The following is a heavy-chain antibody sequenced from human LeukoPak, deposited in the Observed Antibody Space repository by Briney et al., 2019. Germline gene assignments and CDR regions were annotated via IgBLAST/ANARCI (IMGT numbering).Heavy chain of an antibody. D-gene: IGHD6-13*01. CDR2: IYYSGST. CDR3: ARVTSSSWDPFFDY. CDR1: GGSISSGDYY. J-gene: IGHJ4*02. V-gene: IGHV4-30-4*08. Sequence: SETLSLTCTVSGGSISSGDYYWRWIRQPPGKGLEWIGYIYYSGSTYYSPSLKSRFTISVDTSKNQFSLKLSSVTAADTAVYYCARVTSSSWDPFFDYWGQGTLVTVSS.